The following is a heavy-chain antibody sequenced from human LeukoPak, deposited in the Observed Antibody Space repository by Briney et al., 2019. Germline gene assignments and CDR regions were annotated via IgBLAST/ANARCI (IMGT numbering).Heavy chain of an antibody. Sequence: GGSLRLSCAASGFIFSSNAMSWVRQAPGKGLEWVSSISASDGDTYYADSVKGRFTISRDNSKNTLYLQMNSLRAEDTAVYYCAKDPMTTVTTVDSDWGQGTLVTVSS. J-gene: IGHJ4*02. V-gene: IGHV3-23*01. D-gene: IGHD4-17*01. CDR2: ISASDGDT. CDR3: AKDPMTTVTTVDSD. CDR1: GFIFSSNA.